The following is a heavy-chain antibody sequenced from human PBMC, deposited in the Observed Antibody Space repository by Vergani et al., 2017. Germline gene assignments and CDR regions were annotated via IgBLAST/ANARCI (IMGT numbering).Heavy chain of an antibody. CDR2: INPSGGST. CDR3: AREHNCSGGSCYSGWFDP. Sequence: QVQLVQSGAEVKKPGASVKVSCKASRYTFTSYYMHWVRQAPGQGLEWMGIINPSGGSTSYAQKFQGRVTMTRDTSTSTVYMELSSLRSEDTAVYYCAREHNCSGGSCYSGWFDPWGQGTLVTVSS. V-gene: IGHV1-46*01. D-gene: IGHD2-15*01. CDR1: RYTFTSYY. J-gene: IGHJ5*02.